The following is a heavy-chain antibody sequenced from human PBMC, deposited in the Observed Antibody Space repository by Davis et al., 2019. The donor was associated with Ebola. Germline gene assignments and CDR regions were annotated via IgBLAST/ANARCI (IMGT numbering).Heavy chain of an antibody. V-gene: IGHV4-39*01. D-gene: IGHD3-3*01. CDR1: GGSICSGVYL. J-gene: IGHJ6*02. Sequence: MPSETLSLTCSISGGSICSGVYLWGWIRQPPGKGLEWIGSTYCSGSTYSNPSLMSRLTISVDTSKNQFSLKLSSVTAADTAVYYCARFGYYRGYYGMDVWGQGTTVTVSS. CDR3: ARFGYYRGYYGMDV. CDR2: TYCSGST.